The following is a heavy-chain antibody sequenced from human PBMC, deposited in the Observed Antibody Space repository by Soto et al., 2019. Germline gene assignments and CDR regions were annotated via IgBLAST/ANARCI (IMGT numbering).Heavy chain of an antibody. CDR1: GGTFSTST. D-gene: IGHD5-12*01. CDR2: IIPIFGTG. V-gene: IGHV1-69*08. J-gene: IGHJ4*02. CDR3: VRDAPIGSVFSGSDAIDS. Sequence: QVQLEQSGTEVKKPGSSVKVSCKASGGTFSTSTFTWVRQAPGQGLEWMGRIIPIFGTGDYAPKFQGRVLITADKSTCTVYMELSGLNAEDTAVFFCVRDAPIGSVFSGSDAIDSWGQGTLVTVSS.